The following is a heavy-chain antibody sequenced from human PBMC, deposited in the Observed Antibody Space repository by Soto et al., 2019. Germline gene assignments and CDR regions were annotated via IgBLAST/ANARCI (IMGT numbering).Heavy chain of an antibody. J-gene: IGHJ4*02. CDR3: ARVDGSGTHNFDY. Sequence: SETLSLTCTVSGGSISSGGYYWSWIRQHPGKGLEWIGYIYYSGSTYYNPSLKSRVTISVDTSKNQFSLKLSSVTAADTAVYYCARVDGSGTHNFDYWGQGTLVTVSS. V-gene: IGHV4-31*03. CDR1: GGSISSGGYY. D-gene: IGHD3-10*01. CDR2: IYYSGST.